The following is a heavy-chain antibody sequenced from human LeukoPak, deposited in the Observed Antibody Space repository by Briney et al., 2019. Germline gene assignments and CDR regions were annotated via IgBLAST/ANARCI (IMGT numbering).Heavy chain of an antibody. J-gene: IGHJ4*02. Sequence: PGGSLRLSCAASGFTFSSYTMNWVRQAPGKGLEWVSSITRTSNYIYYADSVKGRFTISRDNAKNSLFLQMNSLRAEDTAVYYCASSGGYYGYYFDYWGQGTLVTVSS. CDR3: ASSGGYYGYYFDY. V-gene: IGHV3-21*01. D-gene: IGHD3-22*01. CDR1: GFTFSSYT. CDR2: ITRTSNYI.